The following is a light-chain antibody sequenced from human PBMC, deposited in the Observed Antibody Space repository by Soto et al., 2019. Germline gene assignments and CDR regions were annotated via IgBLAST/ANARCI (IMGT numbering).Light chain of an antibody. CDR1: SSNIGNNY. Sequence: QSVLTQSPSVSAAPGQKVTISCSGSSSNIGNNYVSWYQQLPGTAPKLLIYEVSERPSGGPDRFSGSKSSNTASLTVSGLQAEDEADYYCSSYAGSNNFVFGTGTKVTVL. V-gene: IGLV2-8*01. CDR3: SSYAGSNNFV. CDR2: EVS. J-gene: IGLJ1*01.